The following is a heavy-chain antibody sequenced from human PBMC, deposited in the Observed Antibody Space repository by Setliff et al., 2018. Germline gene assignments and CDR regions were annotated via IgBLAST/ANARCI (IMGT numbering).Heavy chain of an antibody. CDR3: ARGHYYDSSGYRSNYYYYYYMDV. D-gene: IGHD3-22*01. V-gene: IGHV1-69*10. CDR1: GGTFSSYA. CDR2: IIPILGIA. Sequence: SVKGSCTASGGTFSSYAISWVRQAPGQGLEWMGGIIPILGIANYAQKFQGRVTITTDESTSTAYMELSSLRSEDTAVYYCARGHYYDSSGYRSNYYYYYYMDVWVKGTTVTVSS. J-gene: IGHJ6*03.